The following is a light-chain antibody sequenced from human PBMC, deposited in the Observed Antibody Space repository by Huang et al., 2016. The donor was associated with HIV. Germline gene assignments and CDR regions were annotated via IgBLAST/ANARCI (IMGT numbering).Light chain of an antibody. V-gene: IGKV1-NL1*01. CDR3: QQYYSTPPIT. J-gene: IGKJ5*01. CDR2: AAS. CDR1: QGISNS. Sequence: DIQMTQSPSSLSASVGDRVTITFRASQGISNSLAWYQQKPGKAPKLLLYAASRLKSGVPSRFSGSGSGTDYTLTISSRQPEDFATYYCQQYYSTPPITFGQGTRLEIK.